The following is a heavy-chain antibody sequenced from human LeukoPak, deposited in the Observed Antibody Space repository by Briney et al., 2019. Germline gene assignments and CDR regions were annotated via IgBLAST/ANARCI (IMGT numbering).Heavy chain of an antibody. CDR2: ISGSGGST. Sequence: GGSLRLSCAASGFTFSSYAMSWVRQAPGKGLEWVSAISGSGGSTYYADSVKGRFTISRDNSKNTLYLQMNSLRAEDTAVYYCAKDGDSGYDLPSYYFDYWGQGTLVTVSS. V-gene: IGHV3-23*01. J-gene: IGHJ4*02. CDR3: AKDGDSGYDLPSYYFDY. CDR1: GFTFSSYA. D-gene: IGHD5-12*01.